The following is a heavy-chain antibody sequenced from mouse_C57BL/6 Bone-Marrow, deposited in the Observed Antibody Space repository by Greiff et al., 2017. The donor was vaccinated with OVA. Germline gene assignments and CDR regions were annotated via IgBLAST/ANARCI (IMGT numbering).Heavy chain of an antibody. Sequence: VQLQQSVAELVRPGASVKLSCTASGFNIKNTYMHWVKQRPEQGLEWIGRIDPANGNTKYAPKFQGKATITADTSSNTTYLQLSSLTSEDTAIYYCARSYDYDAGSYYAMDYWGQGTSVTVSS. CDR2: IDPANGNT. D-gene: IGHD2-4*01. J-gene: IGHJ4*01. V-gene: IGHV14-3*01. CDR1: GFNIKNTY. CDR3: ARSYDYDAGSYYAMDY.